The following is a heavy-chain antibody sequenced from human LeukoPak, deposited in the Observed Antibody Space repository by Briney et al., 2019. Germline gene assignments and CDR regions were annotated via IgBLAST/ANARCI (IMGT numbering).Heavy chain of an antibody. CDR2: MRSGETP. CDR1: GFNFRSYA. Sequence: GGSLRLSCAASGFNFRSYAFHWVRQAPGKGLEWVGFMRSGETPQYAASVSGRFIISRDDSNRVAHLQMSSLKTEDTALYYCARSRDGYNFAFDYWGRGTLVTVSS. CDR3: ARSRDGYNFAFDY. J-gene: IGHJ4*02. D-gene: IGHD5-24*01. V-gene: IGHV3-49*04.